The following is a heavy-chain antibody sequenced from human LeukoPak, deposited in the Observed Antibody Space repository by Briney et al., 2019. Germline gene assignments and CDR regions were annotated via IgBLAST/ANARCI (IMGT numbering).Heavy chain of an antibody. Sequence: GGSLRLSCAASGFTFSSYGMHWVRQAPGKGLEWVAFIRYDGSNKYYADSVKGRVTISRDNSRNTVYLQMNSLRADDTAVYYCAGYGGNSFWGQGTLVTVSS. D-gene: IGHD4-23*01. CDR3: AGYGGNSF. V-gene: IGHV3-30*02. CDR1: GFTFSSYG. J-gene: IGHJ4*02. CDR2: IRYDGSNK.